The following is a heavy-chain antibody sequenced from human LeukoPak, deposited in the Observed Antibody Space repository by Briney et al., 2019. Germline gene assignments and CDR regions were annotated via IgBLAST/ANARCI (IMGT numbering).Heavy chain of an antibody. CDR3: AKQLGYCSDGSCYFPY. Sequence: GGSLRLSCAASGFTFSDYYMSWIRQAPGKGLEWVSAISNNGGYTYYADSVQGRFTISRDNSKSTLCLQMNSLRAEDTAVYYCAKQLGYCSDGSCYFPYWGQGTLVTVSS. CDR1: GFTFSDYY. D-gene: IGHD2-15*01. CDR2: ISNNGGYT. V-gene: IGHV3-23*01. J-gene: IGHJ4*02.